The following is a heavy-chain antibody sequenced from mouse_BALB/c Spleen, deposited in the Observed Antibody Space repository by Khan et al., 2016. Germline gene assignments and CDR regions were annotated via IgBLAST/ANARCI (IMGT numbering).Heavy chain of an antibody. CDR1: GYAFTSYN. J-gene: IGHJ2*01. V-gene: IGHV1S135*01. Sequence: VQLKQFGPELVKPGASVKVSCKASGYAFTSYNMYWVKQSHGKSLEWIGYIDPYNGGTNYNQKFKGKATLTVDKSSSTAYMHLNSLTSEDSAVYYCAREGVTTVVAKGLDFWGQGTTLTVSS. CDR3: AREGVTTVVAKGLDF. D-gene: IGHD1-1*01. CDR2: IDPYNGGT.